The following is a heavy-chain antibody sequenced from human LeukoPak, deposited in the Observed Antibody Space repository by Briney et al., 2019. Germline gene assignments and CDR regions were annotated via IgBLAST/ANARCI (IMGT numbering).Heavy chain of an antibody. V-gene: IGHV1-18*04. CDR2: ISAYNGNT. CDR3: ARDRGYCSGGSCSENFDY. D-gene: IGHD2-15*01. CDR1: GYTFTSYG. J-gene: IGHJ4*02. Sequence: ASVKVSCKASGYTFTSYGISWVQQAPGQGLEWMGWISAYNGNTNYAQKLQGRVTMTTDTSTSTAYMELRSLRSDDTAVYYCARDRGYCSGGSCSENFDYWGQGTLVTVSS.